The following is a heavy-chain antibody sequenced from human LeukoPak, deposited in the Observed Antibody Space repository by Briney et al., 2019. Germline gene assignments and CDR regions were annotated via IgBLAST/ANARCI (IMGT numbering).Heavy chain of an antibody. V-gene: IGHV3-30-3*01. CDR2: ISYDGSKK. Sequence: GGSLRLSCAASGVTFSTYAMHWVRQALGKGLEWVAVISYDGSKKYYADSVKGRFTISRDNSKNTLYLQMNSLRAEDTAVYYCARELLGAFDYWGQGTLVTVSS. CDR3: ARELLGAFDY. J-gene: IGHJ4*02. CDR1: GVTFSTYA. D-gene: IGHD7-27*01.